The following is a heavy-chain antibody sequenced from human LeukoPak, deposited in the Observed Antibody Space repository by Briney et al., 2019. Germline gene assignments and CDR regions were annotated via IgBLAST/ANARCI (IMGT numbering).Heavy chain of an antibody. CDR2: IYSGGST. Sequence: GVSLRLSCAASGFTVSNNYMTWVRQAPGKGLVGVSVIYSGGSTYYADSVKGRFTISRDNSKNTVYLQMNSLRAEDTAVYYCAFVFAKYYMDVWGKGTTVTVSS. J-gene: IGHJ6*03. CDR3: AFVFAKYYMDV. CDR1: GFTVSNNY. V-gene: IGHV3-53*01. D-gene: IGHD3-16*01.